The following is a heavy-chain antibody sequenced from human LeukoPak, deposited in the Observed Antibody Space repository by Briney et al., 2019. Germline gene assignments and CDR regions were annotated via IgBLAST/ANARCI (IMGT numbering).Heavy chain of an antibody. D-gene: IGHD3-3*01. CDR3: AREDFWADDAFDI. CDR1: GDSVSTNSVA. J-gene: IGHJ3*02. V-gene: IGHV6-1*01. Sequence: SQTLSLTCAISGDSVSTNSVAWNWIRQSPSRGLEWLGRTYYGSKWYNDYAVSVKSRITVNPDTSKNQFSLELSSVTPEDTAVYYCAREDFWADDAFDIWGQGTMVAVSS. CDR2: TYYGSKWYN.